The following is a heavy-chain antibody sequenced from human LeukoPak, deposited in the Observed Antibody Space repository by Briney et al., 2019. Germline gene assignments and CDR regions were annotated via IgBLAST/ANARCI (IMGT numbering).Heavy chain of an antibody. J-gene: IGHJ5*02. CDR2: ISSSSSYI. CDR1: GFTFSSYS. D-gene: IGHD6-19*01. CDR3: ARDLRRSGWYIRFDP. V-gene: IGHV3-21*01. Sequence: GGSLRLSCAASGFTFSSYSMNWVRQAPGKGLEWVSSISSSSSYIYYADSVKGRFTISRDNAKNSLYLQMNSLRAEDTAVYYCARDLRRSGWYIRFDPWGQGTLVTVSS.